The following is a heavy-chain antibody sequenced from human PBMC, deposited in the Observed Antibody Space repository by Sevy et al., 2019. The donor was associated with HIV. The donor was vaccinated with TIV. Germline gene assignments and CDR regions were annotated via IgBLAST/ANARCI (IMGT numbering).Heavy chain of an antibody. Sequence: SESLSLTCAVYGGSFSGNYWSWIRQPPGKGLEWIGEINHRGSTNYSPSLKSRVTISVDTSKNQFSLRLSSVTAADTAVYHCAMGGYYSDGAATFDSWIQHWAQGTLVTVSS. J-gene: IGHJ1*01. CDR1: GGSFSGNY. V-gene: IGHV4-34*01. CDR2: INHRGST. CDR3: AMGGYYSDGAATFDSWIQH. D-gene: IGHD3-22*01.